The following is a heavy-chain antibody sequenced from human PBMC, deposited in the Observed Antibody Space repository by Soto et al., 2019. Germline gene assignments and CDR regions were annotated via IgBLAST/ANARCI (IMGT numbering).Heavy chain of an antibody. CDR1: FGSISSYY. CDR3: ARDRPARASGYPLSPPYYYYVMDV. J-gene: IGHJ6*01. CDR2: IYYSGST. V-gene: IGHV4-59*01. Sequence: DTLSLTCSVSFGSISSYYCSWMRQPPGKGLEWIGSIYYSGSTNYNPSLRSRVTISVDTSKNQFSLKLSSVTAADTAVYYCARDRPARASGYPLSPPYYYYVMDVWGQGTTVTVSS. D-gene: IGHD5-12*01.